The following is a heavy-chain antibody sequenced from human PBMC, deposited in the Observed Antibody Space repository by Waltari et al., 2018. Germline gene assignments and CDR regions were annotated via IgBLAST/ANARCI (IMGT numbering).Heavy chain of an antibody. Sequence: QVQLQQWGAGLLKASETLSLTCAVYGGSCSAFYWTWIRQPPGKGLEWIGEVNHSGTTNYNPSLKSRVTISVDTSKNQFSLKLTSVTAADTAVYYCARGWGSGYYRPHYFDYWGQGTLVTVSS. CDR3: ARGWGSGYYRPHYFDY. CDR1: GGSCSAFY. CDR2: VNHSGTT. D-gene: IGHD3-22*01. J-gene: IGHJ4*02. V-gene: IGHV4-34*01.